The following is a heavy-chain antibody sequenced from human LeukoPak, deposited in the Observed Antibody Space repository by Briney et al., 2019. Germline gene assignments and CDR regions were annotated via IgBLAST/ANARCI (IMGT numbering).Heavy chain of an antibody. Sequence: GGSLRLSWAASGFIFSTYWMSWVRQAPGKGMEWVSLISWAGGNAYYADSVRGRFTISRDNNKKSLFLQMNSLRADDTAVYYCVKDLKSIGQYYFYGMDVWGQGTTVTVAS. CDR2: ISWAGGNA. J-gene: IGHJ6*02. CDR3: VKDLKSIGQYYFYGMDV. D-gene: IGHD2/OR15-2a*01. CDR1: GFIFSTYW. V-gene: IGHV3-43D*03.